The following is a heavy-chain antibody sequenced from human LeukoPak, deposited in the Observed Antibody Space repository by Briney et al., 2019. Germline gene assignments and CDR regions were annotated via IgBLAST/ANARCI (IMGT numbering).Heavy chain of an antibody. CDR1: GGSISSYY. CDR2: ISSSSSTI. D-gene: IGHD6-13*01. V-gene: IGHV3-48*01. Sequence: PSETLSLTCTVSGGSISSYYWSWIRQAPGKGLEWVSYISSSSSTIYYADSVKGRFTISRDNAKNSLYLQMNSLRAEDTAVYYCARDFAGYSSSWYDPRGFDYWGQGTLVTVSS. J-gene: IGHJ4*02. CDR3: ARDFAGYSSSWYDPRGFDY.